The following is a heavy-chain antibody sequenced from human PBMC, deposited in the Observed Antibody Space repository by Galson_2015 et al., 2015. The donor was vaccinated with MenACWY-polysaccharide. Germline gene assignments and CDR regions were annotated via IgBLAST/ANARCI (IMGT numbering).Heavy chain of an antibody. J-gene: IGHJ4*02. CDR3: ARHIQSSPHYFDY. CDR2: MSTYKDNT. CDR1: GYTFNHYG. D-gene: IGHD4-11*01. Sequence: PVRVSCQGSGYTFNHYGICWARLAPGQGLEWMGWMSTYKDNTNYAQKVQGRVTMTTDTSTSTAYMELRNLRSADTAVYYCARHIQSSPHYFDYWGQGTLVTVSS. V-gene: IGHV1-18*01.